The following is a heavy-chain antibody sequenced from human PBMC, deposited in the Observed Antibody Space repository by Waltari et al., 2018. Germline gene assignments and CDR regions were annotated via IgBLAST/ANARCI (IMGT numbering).Heavy chain of an antibody. Sequence: QVQLVQSGAEVKKPGASVKVSCKASGYTFTGYYMHWVRQAPGQGVEWMGWSNPNGGGTNDAQKFQGRVTMTRDTSISTAYMELSRLRSDDTAVYYCARDARNTPTDPYRYWGQGTLVTVSS. J-gene: IGHJ4*02. CDR2: SNPNGGGT. D-gene: IGHD4-4*01. CDR1: GYTFTGYY. CDR3: ARDARNTPTDPYRY. V-gene: IGHV1-2*02.